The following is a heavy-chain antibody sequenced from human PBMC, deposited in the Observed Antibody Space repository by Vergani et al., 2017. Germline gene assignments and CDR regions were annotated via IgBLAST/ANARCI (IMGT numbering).Heavy chain of an antibody. V-gene: IGHV4-31*03. Sequence: QVQLQESGPGLVKPSQTLSLTCTVSGGSISSGGYYWSWIRQHPGKGLEWIGYIYYSGSTYYTPSLKSRVTISVDTAKNQFSLKLSSVTAADTAVYYCARREAVAGSTPFDYWGQGTLVTVSS. CDR3: ARREAVAGSTPFDY. J-gene: IGHJ4*02. D-gene: IGHD6-19*01. CDR1: GGSISSGGYY. CDR2: IYYSGST.